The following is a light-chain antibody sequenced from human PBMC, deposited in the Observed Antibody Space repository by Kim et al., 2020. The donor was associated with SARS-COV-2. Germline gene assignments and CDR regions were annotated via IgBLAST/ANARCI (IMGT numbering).Light chain of an antibody. CDR1: ALPNQY. CDR3: QSADNIGSYLV. J-gene: IGLJ3*02. V-gene: IGLV3-25*03. Sequence: SYELTQSPSVSVSPGQTARITCSGDALPNQYVYWFQQKSGQVPVMVIFRDNERPSGIPERISGSSSGTMATLTISGVQTEDEADYYCQSADNIGSYLVFG. CDR2: RDN.